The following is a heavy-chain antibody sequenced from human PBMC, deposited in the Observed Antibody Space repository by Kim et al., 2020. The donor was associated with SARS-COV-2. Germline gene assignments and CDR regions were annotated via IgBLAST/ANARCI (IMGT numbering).Heavy chain of an antibody. D-gene: IGHD2-2*01. J-gene: IGHJ5*02. CDR3: ARDFGYCSSTSCYSWFDP. CDR2: IYYSGST. Sequence: SETLSLTCTVSGGSISSYYWSWIRQPPGKGLEWIGYIYYSGSTNYNPSLKSRVTISVDTSKNQFSLKLSSVTAADTAVYYCARDFGYCSSTSCYSWFDPWGQGTLVTVSS. CDR1: GGSISSYY. V-gene: IGHV4-59*13.